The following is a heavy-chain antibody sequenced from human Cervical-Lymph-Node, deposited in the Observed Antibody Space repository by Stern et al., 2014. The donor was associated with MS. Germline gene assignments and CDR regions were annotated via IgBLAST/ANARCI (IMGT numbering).Heavy chain of an antibody. J-gene: IGHJ4*02. CDR1: GFKFSIYW. Sequence: EVQLVESGAELIRPGGSLKISCKGAGFKFSIYWIAWVRQMPGTGLEWMGIIYPGDSETRYSPSFQGQVTMSADKATSTAYLQWSSLNASDTAMYFCARQTTAWASDVWGQGTLVTVSS. CDR2: IYPGDSET. V-gene: IGHV5-51*01. CDR3: ARQTTAWASDV. D-gene: IGHD1-14*01.